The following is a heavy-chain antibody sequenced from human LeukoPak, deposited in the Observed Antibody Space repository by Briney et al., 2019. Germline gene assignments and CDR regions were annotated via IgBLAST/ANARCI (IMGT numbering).Heavy chain of an antibody. V-gene: IGHV4-39*01. CDR2: MYYSGST. CDR3: ATLGYCSSTSCSAFDY. D-gene: IGHD2-2*01. Sequence: VKPSETLSLTCPVSGGSISSSSYDWGWISQPPGMGLEWIGSMYYSGSTYSNPSLKSRITITVDTSKNQFSLTLSSVTAADTAVYYCATLGYCSSTSCSAFDYWGQGTLVTVSS. J-gene: IGHJ4*02. CDR1: GGSISSSSYD.